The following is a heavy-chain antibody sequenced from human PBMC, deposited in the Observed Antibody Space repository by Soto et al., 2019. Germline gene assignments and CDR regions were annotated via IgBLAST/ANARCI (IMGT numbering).Heavy chain of an antibody. V-gene: IGHV1-46*01. CDR2: INSSGGST. CDR1: GYTFTSYY. J-gene: IGHJ4*02. Sequence: QVQLVQSGAEVKKPGASVKVSCKASGYTFTSYYMHWVRQAPGQGLEWMGIINSSGGSTTYAQKLPGTVTMTRETCTSTVYMELSSLRSEYTAVYYCARVGGYSYGGVDYWGQGTLVTVSS. D-gene: IGHD5-18*01. CDR3: ARVGGYSYGGVDY.